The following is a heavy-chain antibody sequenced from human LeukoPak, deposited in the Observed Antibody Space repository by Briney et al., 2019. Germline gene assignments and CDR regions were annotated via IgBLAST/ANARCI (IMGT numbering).Heavy chain of an antibody. CDR2: ISSSGNTI. D-gene: IGHD3-16*01. V-gene: IGHV3-48*03. J-gene: IGHJ4*02. CDR3: ARGFGPTY. CDR1: GFTFPNYE. Sequence: PGGSLRLSCAASGFTFPNYEMHWVRQAPGKGLEWVSYISSSGNTIYYADSVKGRFTTSRDNAKNSLYLQMNSLRVKDTAVYYCARGFGPTYWGQGTLVTVSS.